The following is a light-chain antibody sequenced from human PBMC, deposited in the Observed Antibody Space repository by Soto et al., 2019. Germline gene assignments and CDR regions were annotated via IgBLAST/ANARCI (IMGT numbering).Light chain of an antibody. CDR3: QQRTNWPLT. V-gene: IGKV3-11*01. Sequence: EIVLTQSPDTLSLSPGESATLSCRASQGIGRYLAWFQQKPGQAPRLLIYDASTRATGIPARFSGSGSGTDFTLTISSLEPEYFAFYYCQQRTNWPLTFGPGTKVEIK. CDR1: QGIGRY. J-gene: IGKJ3*01. CDR2: DAS.